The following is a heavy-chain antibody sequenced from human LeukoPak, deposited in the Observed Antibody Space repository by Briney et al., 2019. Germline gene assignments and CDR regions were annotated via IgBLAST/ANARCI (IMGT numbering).Heavy chain of an antibody. V-gene: IGHV3-11*01. J-gene: IGHJ4*02. D-gene: IGHD3-22*01. CDR2: ISRSGSTI. Sequence: PGGSLRLSCAASGFTFSDYYMSWIRQAPGRGLEWGSYISRSGSTIYYADSVKGRLPISSDNAKNSLYMKMTSLRAEDTAVYYCARWSAYYYDSSGYYSDYWGQGTLVTVSS. CDR1: GFTFSDYY. CDR3: ARWSAYYYDSSGYYSDY.